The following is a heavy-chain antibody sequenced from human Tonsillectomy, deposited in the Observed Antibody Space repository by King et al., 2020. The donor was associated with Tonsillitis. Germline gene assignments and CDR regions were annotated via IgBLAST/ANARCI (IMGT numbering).Heavy chain of an antibody. CDR2: IYYSGST. CDR3: ARAFGAADTAMVNYYGMDV. Sequence: QLQESGPGLVKPSQTLSLTCTVSGGSISSGGYYWSWIRQHPGKGLEWIGYIYYSGSTYYNPSLKSRVTISVDTSKNQFSLKLRSVTAADTAVYYCARAFGAADTAMVNYYGMDVWGQGTTVTVSS. J-gene: IGHJ6*02. V-gene: IGHV4-31*03. CDR1: GGSISSGGYY. D-gene: IGHD5-18*01.